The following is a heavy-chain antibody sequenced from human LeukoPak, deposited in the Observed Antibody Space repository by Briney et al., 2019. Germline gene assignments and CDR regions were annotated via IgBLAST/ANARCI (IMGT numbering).Heavy chain of an antibody. CDR1: GGSFSGYY. V-gene: IGHV4-34*01. CDR2: INHSGST. CDR3: ARRITMVRGVGYYYGMDV. Sequence: SETLSLTCAVYGGSFSGYYWSWIRQPPGKGLEWIGEINHSGSTNYNPSLKSRVTISVDTSKNQSSLKLSSVTAADTAVYYCARRITMVRGVGYYYGMDVWGKGTTVTVSS. J-gene: IGHJ6*04. D-gene: IGHD3-10*01.